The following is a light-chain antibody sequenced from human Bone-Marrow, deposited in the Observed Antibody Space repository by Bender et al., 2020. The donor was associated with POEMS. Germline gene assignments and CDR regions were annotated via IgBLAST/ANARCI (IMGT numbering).Light chain of an antibody. CDR2: EVS. Sequence: QSALTQPASVSGSPGQSITISCTGASSDVGTYNLVSWYQQHPGEAPKLIIYEVSKRPSGVSNRFSGSKSDNTASLTISGLQAEDEADFYCCSYAVSSIWVFGGGTKLTVL. CDR3: CSYAVSSIWV. V-gene: IGLV2-23*02. CDR1: SSDVGTYNL. J-gene: IGLJ3*02.